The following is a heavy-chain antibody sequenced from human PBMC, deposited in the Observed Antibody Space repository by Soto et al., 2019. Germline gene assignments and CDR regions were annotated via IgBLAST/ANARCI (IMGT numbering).Heavy chain of an antibody. CDR3: ARGRTAKCCSSTSCANFDY. CDR1: GYTFTGYY. J-gene: IGHJ4*02. CDR2: INPNSGGT. V-gene: IGHV1-2*02. D-gene: IGHD2-2*01. Sequence: ASVKVSCKASGYTFTGYYMHWVRQAPGQGLEWMGWINPNSGGTNYAQKFQGRVTMTRDTSISTAYMELSRLRSDDTAVYYCARGRTAKCCSSTSCANFDYWGQGTLVTVSS.